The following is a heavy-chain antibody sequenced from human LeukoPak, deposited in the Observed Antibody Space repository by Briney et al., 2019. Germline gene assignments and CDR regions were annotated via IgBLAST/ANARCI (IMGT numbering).Heavy chain of an antibody. CDR2: AHYSGST. V-gene: IGHV4-39*07. Sequence: SETLSLTCTVSGGSISSSCCSWGWIRQPPGKGLEWIGSAHYSGSTYYNPSLKSRVTISVDTSKNQFSLKLSSVTAADTAIYYCAKDPNGDYIGAFDFGGQGTMVTVSS. CDR1: GGSISSSCCS. D-gene: IGHD4-17*01. J-gene: IGHJ3*01. CDR3: AKDPNGDYIGAFDF.